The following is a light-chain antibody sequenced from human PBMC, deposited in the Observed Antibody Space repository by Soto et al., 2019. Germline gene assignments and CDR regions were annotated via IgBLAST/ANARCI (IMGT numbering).Light chain of an antibody. J-gene: IGKJ1*01. Sequence: DIVMTQSPATLSVSPGERVTLSCRASQSISINLAWYQQKPGQAPRLLIYGASTRATGIPARFSGSGSGTEFTLTISSLQSEDFAVYYCQQFNNWPPWTFGPGTKWISN. CDR3: QQFNNWPPWT. CDR2: GAS. V-gene: IGKV3-15*01. CDR1: QSISIN.